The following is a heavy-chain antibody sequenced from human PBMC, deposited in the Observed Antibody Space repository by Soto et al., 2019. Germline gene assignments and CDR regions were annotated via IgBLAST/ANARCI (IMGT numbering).Heavy chain of an antibody. CDR3: ARDGGSYSNDYSAYDI. D-gene: IGHD5-18*01. J-gene: IGHJ3*02. CDR2: IRYDGSTE. CDR1: GFTFSSYA. Sequence: QVQLVESGGGVVQPGRSLRLSCAASGFTFSSYAMHWVRQAPGKGLEWVAVIRYDGSTEYNADSVKGRFTISRDNSKNTLYLQVNSLRDEDTAVFYCARDGGSYSNDYSAYDIWGQGTMVTVSS. V-gene: IGHV3-30-3*01.